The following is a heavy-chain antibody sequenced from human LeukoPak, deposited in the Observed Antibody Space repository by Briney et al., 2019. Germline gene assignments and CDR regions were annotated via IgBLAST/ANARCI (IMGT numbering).Heavy chain of an antibody. CDR2: ISSNGGST. CDR1: GFTFSSYA. J-gene: IGHJ4*02. Sequence: GGSLRLSCAASGFTFSSYAMHWVRQAPGKGLEYVSAISSNGGSTYYADSVKGRFTISRDNSKNTLYLQMNSLRAGDTAIYYCAKDRRLASFDYGGQGTLVTVSS. CDR3: AKDRRLASFDY. D-gene: IGHD6-25*01. V-gene: IGHV3-64*04.